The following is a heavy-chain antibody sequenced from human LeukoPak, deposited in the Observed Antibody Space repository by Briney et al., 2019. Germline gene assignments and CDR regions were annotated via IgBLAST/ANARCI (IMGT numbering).Heavy chain of an antibody. J-gene: IGHJ4*02. V-gene: IGHV4-59*12. CDR2: IYYSGST. CDR3: ARAPDYCSSTSCPKAGSY. D-gene: IGHD2-2*01. Sequence: SETLSLTCTVSGGSISSYYWSWIRQPPGKGLEGIGYIYYSGSTMYKPSLKSRVTISVDTSKNQFSLKLSSVTAADTAVYYCARAPDYCSSTSCPKAGSYWGQGTLVTVSS. CDR1: GGSISSYY.